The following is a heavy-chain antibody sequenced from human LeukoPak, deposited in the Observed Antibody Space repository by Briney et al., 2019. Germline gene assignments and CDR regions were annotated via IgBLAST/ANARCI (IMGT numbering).Heavy chain of an antibody. V-gene: IGHV1-58*02. CDR1: GFTFTSSA. CDR3: AAEGVKRFLEWPYIPNYYYMDV. Sequence: ASVKVSCKASGFTFTSSAMQWVRQARGQRLEWIGWFVVGTGNTNYAQKFQERVTITREMSTSTAYMELSSLRSEDTAVYYCAAEGVKRFLEWPYIPNYYYMDVWGKGTTVTVSS. D-gene: IGHD3-3*01. CDR2: FVVGTGNT. J-gene: IGHJ6*03.